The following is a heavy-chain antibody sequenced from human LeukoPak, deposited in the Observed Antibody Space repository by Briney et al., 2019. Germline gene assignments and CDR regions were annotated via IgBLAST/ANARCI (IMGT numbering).Heavy chain of an antibody. CDR1: GYTFTSYY. V-gene: IGHV1-46*01. CDR2: INPSGGST. J-gene: IGHJ4*02. Sequence: ASVKVSCKASGYTFTSYYMHWVRQAPGQGLEWMGIINPSGGSTNYAQKFQGRVTITTDESTSTAYMELSSLRSEDTAVYYCARDRVYGAGYFDYWGQGTLVTVSS. CDR3: ARDRVYGAGYFDY. D-gene: IGHD4-17*01.